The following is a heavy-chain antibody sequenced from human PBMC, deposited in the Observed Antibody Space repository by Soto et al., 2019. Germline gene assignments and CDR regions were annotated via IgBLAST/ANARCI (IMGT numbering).Heavy chain of an antibody. Sequence: QVQLVRSGAEVKKPGASVKVSCKGSGYTFTDYGISWVRQAPGQGLEWMGWISGYSDNTNYAQKFQGRVTMTTDTSTSTAYMELRSLRSDDTAVYFCARGHAGTVGPSDYWGQGTLVTVSS. CDR2: ISGYSDNT. CDR3: ARGHAGTVGPSDY. V-gene: IGHV1-18*01. J-gene: IGHJ4*02. D-gene: IGHD1-26*01. CDR1: GYTFTDYG.